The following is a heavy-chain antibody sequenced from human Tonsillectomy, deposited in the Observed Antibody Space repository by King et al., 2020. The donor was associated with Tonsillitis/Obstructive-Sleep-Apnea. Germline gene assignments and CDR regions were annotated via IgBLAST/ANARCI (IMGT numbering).Heavy chain of an antibody. J-gene: IGHJ6*02. D-gene: IGHD2-2*01. V-gene: IGHV3-30*04. Sequence: VQLVESGGGVVQPGRSLRLSCAASGFTFSSYAMHWVRQAPGKGLEWVAVISYDGSNKYYADSVKGRFTISRDNSKTTLYLQMNSLRAEDTAVYYCARAGGYCSSTSCYCYYYGMDVWGQGTTVTVSS. CDR2: ISYDGSNK. CDR1: GFTFSSYA. CDR3: ARAGGYCSSTSCYCYYYGMDV.